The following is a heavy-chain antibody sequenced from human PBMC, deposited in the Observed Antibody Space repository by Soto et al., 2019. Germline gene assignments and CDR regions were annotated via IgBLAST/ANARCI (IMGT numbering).Heavy chain of an antibody. CDR2: TYYRSQWFN. J-gene: IGHJ4*02. V-gene: IGHV6-1*01. D-gene: IGHD6-13*01. CDR3: ARLIGTSWFVG. Sequence: QVQLLQSGPGLVKPSQTLSLTCAISGDSVSSNIVTWDWIRQSPSRGLEWLGRTYYRSQWFNDYAVSVKXRMXIXADTSKNQFSLQLNYVTPEDTAVYYCARLIGTSWFVGWGQGTPVTVSS. CDR1: GDSVSSNIVT.